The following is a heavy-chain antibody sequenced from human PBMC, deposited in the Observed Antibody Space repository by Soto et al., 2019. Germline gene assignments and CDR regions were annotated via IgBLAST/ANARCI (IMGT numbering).Heavy chain of an antibody. Sequence: GGSLRLSCAASGFTSSDHYMDWVRQAPGKGLEWVGRSRNKGKSYTTEYAASVKGRFTISRDDSKNSLSLQMNSLKTEDTAVYYCARAGLFYSHYHYMDVWGKGTTVTVSS. J-gene: IGHJ6*03. CDR3: ARAGLFYSHYHYMDV. CDR2: SRNKGKSYTT. CDR1: GFTSSDHY. V-gene: IGHV3-72*01.